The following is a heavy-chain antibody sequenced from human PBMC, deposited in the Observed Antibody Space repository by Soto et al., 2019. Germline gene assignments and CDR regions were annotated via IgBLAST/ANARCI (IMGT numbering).Heavy chain of an antibody. Sequence: TLSLPCAVSGGSISSGGYSWSSIRQPPGKGLEWIGYIYHSGSTYYNPSLKSRVTISVDRSKNQFSLKLSSVTDADTAVYYCASSHAGAHITAAVHWGQGTLVTVSS. CDR1: GGSISSGGYS. CDR3: ASSHAGAHITAAVH. J-gene: IGHJ4*02. V-gene: IGHV4-30-2*01. CDR2: IYHSGST. D-gene: IGHD6-13*01.